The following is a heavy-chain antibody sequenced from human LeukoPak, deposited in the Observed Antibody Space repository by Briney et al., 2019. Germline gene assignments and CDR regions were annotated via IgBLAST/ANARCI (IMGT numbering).Heavy chain of an antibody. V-gene: IGHV3-9*01. CDR1: GFTLDEYA. Sequence: GGSLRLSCVASGFTLDEYAMHWVRHAPGKGLEWVSGISWNSNSIVYADSVKGRFTISRDNAKNSLYLQMNSLRPEDTALYYCAKDKQCTSTSCYFFDYWGQGTLVTVSS. J-gene: IGHJ4*02. CDR2: ISWNSNSI. D-gene: IGHD2-2*01. CDR3: AKDKQCTSTSCYFFDY.